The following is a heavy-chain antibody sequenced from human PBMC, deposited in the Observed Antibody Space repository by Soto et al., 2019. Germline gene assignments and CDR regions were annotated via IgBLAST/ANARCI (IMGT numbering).Heavy chain of an antibody. D-gene: IGHD3-3*01. CDR3: ARDHKIFGVVIPSGFDI. CDR2: IWYDGSNQ. Sequence: PGGSLRLFCAPSGFTFSSYGMHWVRHAPGKGLEGVAVIWYDGSNQYCADSVKGRFTIARDNSKNSLYLQMDRLRAEDTAVYSCARDHKIFGVVIPSGFDIWGQGTMVTV. J-gene: IGHJ3*02. CDR1: GFTFSSYG. V-gene: IGHV3-33*01.